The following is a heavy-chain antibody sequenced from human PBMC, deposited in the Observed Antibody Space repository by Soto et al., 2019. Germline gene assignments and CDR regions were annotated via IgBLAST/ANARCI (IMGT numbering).Heavy chain of an antibody. D-gene: IGHD2-2*02. V-gene: IGHV3-23*01. Sequence: EVQLLESGGGLVQPGGSLRLSCAASGFTFSSYAMNWVRQAPGKGLEWVSTISGSGDNTYYADSVKGRFTISRDNSKNTLYLQMNSLRAEDTALYYCPKVGGTSLTPIPVDYWGQGTQVTFSS. CDR1: GFTFSSYA. J-gene: IGHJ4*02. CDR2: ISGSGDNT. CDR3: PKVGGTSLTPIPVDY.